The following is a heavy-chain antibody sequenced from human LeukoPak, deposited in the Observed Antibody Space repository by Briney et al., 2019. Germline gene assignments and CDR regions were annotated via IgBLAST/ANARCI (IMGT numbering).Heavy chain of an antibody. CDR2: IYFGGTT. CDR3: ARGDGVYVY. V-gene: IGHV3-53*01. CDR1: GFTVSSNY. Sequence: PGGSLRLSCAASGFTVSSNYMTWVRQAPGQGLEWVSVIYFGGTTYYADSVKGRFTISRDNSKNTVYLQMNSLRVEDTAVYYCARGDGVYVYWGQGTLVTVPS. D-gene: IGHD5/OR15-5a*01. J-gene: IGHJ4*02.